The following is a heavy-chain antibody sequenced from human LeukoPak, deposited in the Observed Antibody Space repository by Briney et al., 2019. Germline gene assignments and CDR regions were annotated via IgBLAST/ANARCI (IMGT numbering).Heavy chain of an antibody. CDR2: IHHSGST. Sequence: PSETLSLTCAVLDGSFKNYYWNWIRQPPGKGLEWIAEIHHSGSTIYNLSLKSRVTILRDTSKSQFSLKMSSLTAADTAVYYCARAPLWTIAARPFDYWGQGALVTVSS. CDR3: ARAPLWTIAARPFDY. J-gene: IGHJ4*02. D-gene: IGHD6-6*01. CDR1: DGSFKNYY. V-gene: IGHV4-34*01.